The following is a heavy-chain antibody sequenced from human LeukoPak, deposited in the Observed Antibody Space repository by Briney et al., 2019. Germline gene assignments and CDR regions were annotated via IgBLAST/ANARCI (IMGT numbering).Heavy chain of an antibody. CDR1: GFTFSSYS. J-gene: IGHJ3*02. CDR2: ISSSGSTI. CDR3: ARATGDGRHAFDI. V-gene: IGHV3-48*04. D-gene: IGHD7-27*01. Sequence: GGSLRLSCAASGFTFSSYSMNWVRQAPGKGLGWVSYISSSGSTIYYADSVKGRFTISRDNAKNSLYLQMNSLRAEDTAIYYCARATGDGRHAFDIWGQGTMVTVSS.